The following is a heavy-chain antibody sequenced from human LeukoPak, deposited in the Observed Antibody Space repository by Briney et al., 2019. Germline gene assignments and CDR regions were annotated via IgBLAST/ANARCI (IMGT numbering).Heavy chain of an antibody. CDR1: GFTFSGYA. D-gene: IGHD6-25*01. CDR3: AKGVAGGSSRYDY. J-gene: IGHJ4*02. V-gene: IGHV3-23*01. Sequence: GGSLRLSCAASGFTFSGYAMSWVRQAPGKGLAWVSTMSGSGVSTYYADSVKGRFTISRDISKNTLYLQMNSLRADDTAVYYCAKGVAGGSSRYDYWGQGILVTVSS. CDR2: MSGSGVST.